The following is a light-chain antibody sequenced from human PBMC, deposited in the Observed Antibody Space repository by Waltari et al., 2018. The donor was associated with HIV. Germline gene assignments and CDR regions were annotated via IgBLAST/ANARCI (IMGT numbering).Light chain of an antibody. CDR1: SNDLRNYNS. V-gene: IGLV2-14*01. CDR3: TSYISSSSPV. Sequence: QSALTQPASVSGSPGQSITISCTGTSNDLRNYNSVSWYPHHPDKAPKVIIYAVSNRPSGVSSRFSGSISANTSSLTISGRQAEDEADYFCTSYISSSSPVFGGGTKVTVL. J-gene: IGLJ3*02. CDR2: AVS.